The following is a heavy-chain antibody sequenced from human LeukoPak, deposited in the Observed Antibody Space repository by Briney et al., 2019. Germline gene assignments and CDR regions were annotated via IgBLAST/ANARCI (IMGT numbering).Heavy chain of an antibody. J-gene: IGHJ4*02. D-gene: IGHD3-22*01. CDR3: AIPDRSGFYFSIRFDY. CDR1: GFTFSRYA. Sequence: GGSLILSCAASGFTFSRYAMSWVRQAPGKGLEWVSVISDSGSDTYYADSVKGRFTISRANSKNTVYLQMNSLRADDTAVYYCAIPDRSGFYFSIRFDYWGQGTLVTVSS. CDR2: ISDSGSDT. V-gene: IGHV3-23*01.